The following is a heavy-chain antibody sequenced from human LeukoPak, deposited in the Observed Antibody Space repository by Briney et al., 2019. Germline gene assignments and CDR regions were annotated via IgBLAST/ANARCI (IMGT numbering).Heavy chain of an antibody. CDR2: IYTSGST. J-gene: IGHJ6*03. CDR3: ARDREYQLLRYYYYYYMDV. D-gene: IGHD2-2*01. CDR1: GGSISSYY. V-gene: IGHV4-4*07. Sequence: SETLSLTCTVSGGSISSYYWSWLRQPAGKGLEWIGRIYTSGSTNYNPSLKSRVTMSVDTSKNQFSLKLSSVTAADTAVYYCARDREYQLLRYYYYYYMDVWGKGTTVTISS.